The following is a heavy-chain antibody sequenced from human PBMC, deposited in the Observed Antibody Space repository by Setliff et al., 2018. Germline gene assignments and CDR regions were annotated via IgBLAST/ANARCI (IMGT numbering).Heavy chain of an antibody. J-gene: IGHJ5*02. Sequence: KPSETLSLTCTVSGGSISTATYYWGWVRQSPGKGLEWIGSIYWSGNTWYNPSFKSRVTVSIDTSKKQFSLKMSSVTAADTAVYYCASNRAAMALDDPWGQGKLVTVSS. CDR3: ASNRAAMALDDP. D-gene: IGHD5-18*01. CDR1: GGSISTATYY. CDR2: IYWSGNT. V-gene: IGHV4-39*01.